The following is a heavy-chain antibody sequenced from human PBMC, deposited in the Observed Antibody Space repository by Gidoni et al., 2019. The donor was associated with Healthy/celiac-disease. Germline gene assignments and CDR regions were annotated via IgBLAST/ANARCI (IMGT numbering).Heavy chain of an antibody. V-gene: IGHV4-61*02. Sequence: QVQLQESCPGLVKPSQTLSLPCTVSGGSISTGSYYWSWIRQPAGKGLEWIGRIYTSGSNNYNPSLKSRVTISVDTSKNQFSLKLSSVTAADTAVYYCARGFWSGLYGGLGMDVWGQGTTVTVSS. D-gene: IGHD3-3*01. CDR1: GGSISTGSYY. CDR2: IYTSGSN. CDR3: ARGFWSGLYGGLGMDV. J-gene: IGHJ6*02.